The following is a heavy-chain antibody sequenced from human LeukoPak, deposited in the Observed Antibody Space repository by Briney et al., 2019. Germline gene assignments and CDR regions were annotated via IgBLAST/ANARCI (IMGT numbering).Heavy chain of an antibody. J-gene: IGHJ4*02. V-gene: IGHV3-11*01. CDR2: ISGGSSTI. D-gene: IGHD2-15*01. CDR3: ARRGSGRHFDF. CDR1: GFTFSDYY. Sequence: GGSLRLSCAASGFTFSDYYMSWIRQAPGKGLEWVSYISGGSSTIYYADYLKCRFTVSRDNAKNSLYLLMNSLRAGDTAVYYCARRGSGRHFDFWGQGTLVTVSS.